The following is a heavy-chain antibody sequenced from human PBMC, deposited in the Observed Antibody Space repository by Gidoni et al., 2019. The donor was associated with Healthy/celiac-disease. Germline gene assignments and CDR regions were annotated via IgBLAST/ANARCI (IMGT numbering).Heavy chain of an antibody. J-gene: IGHJ4*02. CDR3: ARDTEIRGYGSGISRHGFDY. Sequence: QVQLVESGGGVVQPGRSLRLSCAASGFTFSSYAMHWVRQAPGKGLEWVAVISYDGSNKYYADSVKGRFTISRDNSKNTLYLQMNSLRAEDTAVYYCARDTEIRGYGSGISRHGFDYWGQGTLVTVSS. CDR1: GFTFSSYA. CDR2: ISYDGSNK. D-gene: IGHD3-10*01. V-gene: IGHV3-30-3*01.